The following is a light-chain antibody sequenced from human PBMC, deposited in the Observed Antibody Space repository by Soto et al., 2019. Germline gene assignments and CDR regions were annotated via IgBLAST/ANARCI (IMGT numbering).Light chain of an antibody. J-gene: IGLJ1*01. Sequence: QSVLTQPASVSGSPGQSITISCTGTSSDVGGYNYVSWYQQHPGKAPKLMIYDVSNRPSGVSNRFSDSKSGNTASLTISGLQAEDEADYYCSSYTSSIPYVFGTGTKVTVL. CDR3: SSYTSSIPYV. CDR2: DVS. CDR1: SSDVGGYNY. V-gene: IGLV2-14*01.